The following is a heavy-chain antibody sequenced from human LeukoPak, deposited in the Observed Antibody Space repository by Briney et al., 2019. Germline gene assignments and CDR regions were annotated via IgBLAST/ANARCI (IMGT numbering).Heavy chain of an antibody. J-gene: IGHJ6*03. CDR3: AKGGSTRDYYYYYYMDV. D-gene: IGHD3-10*01. CDR1: GFTVSNNF. CDR2: ISGSGGST. V-gene: IGHV3-23*01. Sequence: TGGSLRLSCAASGFTVSNNFMSWVRQAPGKGLEWVSAISGSGGSTYYADSVKGRFTISRDNSKNTLYLQMNSLRAEDTAVYYCAKGGSTRDYYYYYYMDVWGKGTTVTISS.